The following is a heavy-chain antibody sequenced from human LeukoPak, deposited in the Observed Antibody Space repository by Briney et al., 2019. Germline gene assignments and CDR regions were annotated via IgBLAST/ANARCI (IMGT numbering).Heavy chain of an antibody. V-gene: IGHV4-34*01. CDR1: GGSFSGYY. CDR2: INHSGST. CDR3: ARGSNDFWRGSPLNWFDP. D-gene: IGHD3-3*01. J-gene: IGHJ5*02. Sequence: SETLSLTCAVYGGSFSGYYWSWIRQPPGKGLEWIGEINHSGSTNYNPSLKSRVTISVDTSKNQFSLKLSSVTAADTAVYYCARGSNDFWRGSPLNWFDPWGQGTLVTVSS.